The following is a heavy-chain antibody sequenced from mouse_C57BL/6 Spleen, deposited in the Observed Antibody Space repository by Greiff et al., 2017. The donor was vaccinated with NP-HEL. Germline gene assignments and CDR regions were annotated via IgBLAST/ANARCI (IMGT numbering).Heavy chain of an antibody. CDR2: IWGGGST. V-gene: IGHV2-9*01. Sequence: VKLMESGPGLVAPSQSLSITCTVSGFSLTSYGVDWVRQPPGKGLEWLGVIWGGGSTNYNSALMSRLSICKDNSTSQVFIKMNSLQTDDTAMYYCAKHAPYDLYAMDYRGQGTSVTVSS. D-gene: IGHD2-3*01. J-gene: IGHJ4*01. CDR3: AKHAPYDLYAMDY. CDR1: GFSLTSYG.